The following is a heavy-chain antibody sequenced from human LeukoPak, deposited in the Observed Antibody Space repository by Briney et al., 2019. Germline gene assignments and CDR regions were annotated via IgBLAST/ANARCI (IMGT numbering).Heavy chain of an antibody. D-gene: IGHD2-2*01. J-gene: IGHJ6*02. Sequence: PSETLSLTCAVYGGSFSGYYWSWIRQPPGKGLEWIGEINHSGSTNYNPSLKSRVTISVDTSKNQFSLKLSSVTVADTAVYYCARGTLVVVPAARYYYYYGMDVWGQGTTVTVSS. CDR2: INHSGST. CDR1: GGSFSGYY. CDR3: ARGTLVVVPAARYYYYYGMDV. V-gene: IGHV4-34*01.